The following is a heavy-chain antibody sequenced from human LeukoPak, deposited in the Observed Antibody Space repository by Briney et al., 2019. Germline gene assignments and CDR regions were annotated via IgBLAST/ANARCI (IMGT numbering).Heavy chain of an antibody. J-gene: IGHJ6*03. D-gene: IGHD6-19*01. CDR3: ARRYSSGWFSRRYYYYMDV. Sequence: GASVKVSCKASGYTFTSYGISWVRQAPGQGLEWMGWISAYNGNTNYAQKLQGRVTMTTDTSTSTAYMELRSLRSDDTAVYYCARRYSSGWFSRRYYYYMDVWGKGTTVTVSS. V-gene: IGHV1-18*01. CDR1: GYTFTSYG. CDR2: ISAYNGNT.